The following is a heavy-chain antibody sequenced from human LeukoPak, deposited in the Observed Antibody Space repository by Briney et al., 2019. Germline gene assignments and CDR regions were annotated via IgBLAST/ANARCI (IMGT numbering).Heavy chain of an antibody. V-gene: IGHV1-2*02. CDR3: ARDRITIFGVVTGPYYYYGMDV. CDR2: INPNSGGT. D-gene: IGHD3-3*01. Sequence: GASVMVSCKASGYTFTGYYMHWVRQAPGQGLEWMGWINPNSGGTNYAQKFQGRVTMTRDTSISTAYMELSRLRSDDTAVYYCARDRITIFGVVTGPYYYYGMDVWGQGTTVTVSS. J-gene: IGHJ6*02. CDR1: GYTFTGYY.